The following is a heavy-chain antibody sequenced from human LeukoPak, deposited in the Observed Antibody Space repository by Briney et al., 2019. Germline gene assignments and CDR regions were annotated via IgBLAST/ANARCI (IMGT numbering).Heavy chain of an antibody. CDR2: ISSSSSYI. D-gene: IGHD3-22*01. J-gene: IGHJ4*02. CDR1: GFTFSSYS. V-gene: IGHV3-21*01. Sequence: GGSLRLSCAASGFTFSSYSMNWVRQAPGKGLEWVSFISSSSSYIYYADSVKGRFTISRDNAKNSLYLQMNSLRAEDTAVYYCAREGPHYYYDSSGYLDYWGQGTLVTVSS. CDR3: AREGPHYYYDSSGYLDY.